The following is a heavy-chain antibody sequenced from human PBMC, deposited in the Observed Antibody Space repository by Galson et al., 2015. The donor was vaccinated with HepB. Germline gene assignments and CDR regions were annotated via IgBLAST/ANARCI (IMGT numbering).Heavy chain of an antibody. D-gene: IGHD3-10*01. V-gene: IGHV4-59*08. Sequence: ETLSLTCTVSGGSISSYYWSWIRQPPGKGLEWVGYVYYIDTTNYNPSLKSRVTISVDTSKNQFSLKLSSVTAADTAVYYCARHPGLAYFDYWGQGTLVAVSS. CDR2: VYYIDTT. CDR3: ARHPGLAYFDY. CDR1: GGSISSYY. J-gene: IGHJ4*02.